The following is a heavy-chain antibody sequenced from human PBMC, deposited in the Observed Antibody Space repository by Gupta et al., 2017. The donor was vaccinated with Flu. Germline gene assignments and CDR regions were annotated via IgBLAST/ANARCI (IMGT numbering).Heavy chain of an antibody. V-gene: IGHV3-48*03. D-gene: IGHD3-10*01. CDR3: ARPSTAGPLSYCDV. CDR2: SSSRGSTK. J-gene: IGHJ4*02. CDR1: SSDE. Sequence: SSDEMNWVRQAAGKGLEWVSYSSSRGSTKYYADSVKGRFTISRDNAKNSLYLQMNSLRVEDTAVDDGARPSTAGPLSYCDVWGQGTRGTVSS.